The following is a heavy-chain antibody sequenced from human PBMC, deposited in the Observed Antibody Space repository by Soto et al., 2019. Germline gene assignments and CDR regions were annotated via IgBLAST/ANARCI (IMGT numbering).Heavy chain of an antibody. D-gene: IGHD1-26*01. Sequence: QVQLVESGGGLVKPGGSLRLSCAASGFTFSDYYMSWIRQAPGKGLEWVSYISSSGSTIYYADSVKGRFTISRDNAKNSLYLQMDSLGAEDTAVYYCARETNGFMGAIAPAGYYYYGMDVWGQGATVTVSS. CDR1: GFTFSDYY. V-gene: IGHV3-11*01. J-gene: IGHJ6*02. CDR2: ISSSGSTI. CDR3: ARETNGFMGAIAPAGYYYYGMDV.